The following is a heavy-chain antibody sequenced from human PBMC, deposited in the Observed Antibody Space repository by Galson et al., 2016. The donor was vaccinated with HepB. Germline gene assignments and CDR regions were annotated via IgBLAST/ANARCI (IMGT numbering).Heavy chain of an antibody. CDR1: GFTVGNNY. D-gene: IGHD2-21*02. Sequence: SLRLSCAASGFTVGNNYMSWVRQAPGKGLEWVSLIYSGGSSLYADSVKGRFTISRDSSKNTLYLQMNNLRDDDTATYYCVRGPSDTNFPYYFDHWGQGALVTVSS. CDR2: IYSGGSS. CDR3: VRGPSDTNFPYYFDH. V-gene: IGHV3-53*01. J-gene: IGHJ4*02.